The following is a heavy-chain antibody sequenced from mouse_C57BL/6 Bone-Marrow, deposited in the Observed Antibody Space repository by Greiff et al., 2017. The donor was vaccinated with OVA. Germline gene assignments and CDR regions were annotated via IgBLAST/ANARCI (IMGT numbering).Heavy chain of an antibody. D-gene: IGHD2-2*01. CDR3: VRPMVTTGYYDAMDY. V-gene: IGHV10-1*01. J-gene: IGHJ4*01. CDR2: IRSKSNNYAT. CDR1: GFSFNTYA. Sequence: EVQRVESGGGLVQPKGSLKLSCAASGFSFNTYAMNWVRQAPGKGLAWVARIRSKSNNYATYYADSVKDRFTISRDDSESMLYLQMNNVKTEDTAMYYCVRPMVTTGYYDAMDYWGQGTSVTVSS.